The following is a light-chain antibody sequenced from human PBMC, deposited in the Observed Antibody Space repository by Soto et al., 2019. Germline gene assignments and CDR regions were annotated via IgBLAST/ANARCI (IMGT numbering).Light chain of an antibody. V-gene: IGKV4-1*01. CDR1: QSLLYSSNNKNY. Sequence: DIVMTPSPDSLAVSLGERATINCKSRQSLLYSSNNKNYLAWYQQIQGQPPKLLIYWASTRESGVPDRFSGSMSGTDVTITIRSLQAEDGKVYDGQQYYRTPLTFGGGTKVDI. J-gene: IGKJ4*01. CDR2: WAS. CDR3: QQYYRTPLT.